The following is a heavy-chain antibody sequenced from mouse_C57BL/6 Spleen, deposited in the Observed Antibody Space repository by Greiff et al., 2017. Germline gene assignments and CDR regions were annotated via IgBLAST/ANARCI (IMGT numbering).Heavy chain of an antibody. V-gene: IGHV1-54*01. J-gene: IGHJ4*01. D-gene: IGHD2-3*01. Sequence: QVQLQQSGAELVRPGTSVKVSCKASGYAFTNYLIEWVKQRPGQGLEWIGVINPGSGGTNYNEKFKGKATLTADKSSSTAYMQLSSLTSEDSAVYFCARGDLIYDGYYDAMDYWGQGTSVTVSS. CDR2: INPGSGGT. CDR1: GYAFTNYL. CDR3: ARGDLIYDGYYDAMDY.